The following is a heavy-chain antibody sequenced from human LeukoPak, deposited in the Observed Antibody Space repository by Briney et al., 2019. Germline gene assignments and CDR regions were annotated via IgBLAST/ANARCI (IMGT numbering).Heavy chain of an antibody. D-gene: IGHD1-7*01. CDR3: AKSGTGTTFRFDY. Sequence: GGSLRLSCAASGFTFSSYAMSWVRQAPGKGLEWVSAISGSGGSTYYADSVKGRFTISRDNSKNTLYLQMNCLRAEDTAVYYCAKSGTGTTFRFDYWGQGTLVTVSS. CDR2: ISGSGGST. V-gene: IGHV3-23*01. CDR1: GFTFSSYA. J-gene: IGHJ4*02.